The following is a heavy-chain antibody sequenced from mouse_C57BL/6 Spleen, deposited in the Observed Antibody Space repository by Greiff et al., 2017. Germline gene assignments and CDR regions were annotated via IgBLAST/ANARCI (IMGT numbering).Heavy chain of an antibody. CDR1: GYTFTSYD. CDR3: ARGDDGYLPWAMDY. D-gene: IGHD2-3*01. CDR2: IYPRDGST. V-gene: IGHV1-85*01. Sequence: VKLQQSGPELVKPGASVKLSCTASGYTFTSYDINWVKQRPGQGLEWIGWIYPRDGSTKYNEKFTCQATLTVDTSSSTAYMELHSLTSEDSAVYFCARGDDGYLPWAMDYWGQGTSVTVSS. J-gene: IGHJ4*01.